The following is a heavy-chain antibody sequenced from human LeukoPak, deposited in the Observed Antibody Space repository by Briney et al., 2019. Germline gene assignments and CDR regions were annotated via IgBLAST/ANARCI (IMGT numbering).Heavy chain of an antibody. J-gene: IGHJ4*02. CDR1: GFTFSSYA. Sequence: HPGGSLRLSCAASGFTFSSYAMSWVRQAPGKGLGWVSAISGSGGSTYYADSVKGRFTISRDNSKKTLHLQMNSLRAEDTAVYYCASYGRSGGNNWIKPVDCWGQGALVTVSA. CDR3: ASYGRSGGNNWIKPVDC. D-gene: IGHD1-20*01. V-gene: IGHV3-23*01. CDR2: ISGSGGST.